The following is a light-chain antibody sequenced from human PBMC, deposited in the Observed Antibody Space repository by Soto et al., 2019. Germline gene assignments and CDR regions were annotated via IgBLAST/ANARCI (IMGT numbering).Light chain of an antibody. J-gene: IGKJ1*01. V-gene: IGKV3-11*01. CDR3: VQRTTWPST. Sequence: DIVLTQSPGTLSLSPGERATLSCKASQSVISHLAWYQQKPGQAPRLLIYDASNRATGIPARFSGSGSGTDFTLTISSLEPEDFAVYHCVQRTTWPSTCGQGSKVEIK. CDR2: DAS. CDR1: QSVISH.